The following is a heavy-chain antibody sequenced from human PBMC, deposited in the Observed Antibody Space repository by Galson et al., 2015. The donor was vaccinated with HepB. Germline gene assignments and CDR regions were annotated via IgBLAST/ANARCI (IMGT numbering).Heavy chain of an antibody. Sequence: SVKVSCKASGYTFTSYGISWVRQAPGQGLEWMGWISAYNGNTNYAQKLQGRVTMTTDTSTSTAYMELRSLRSDDTAVYYCAREHRYCSSTSCYTAYDPWGQGTLVTVSS. V-gene: IGHV1-18*01. D-gene: IGHD2-2*02. J-gene: IGHJ5*02. CDR1: GYTFTSYG. CDR3: AREHRYCSSTSCYTAYDP. CDR2: ISAYNGNT.